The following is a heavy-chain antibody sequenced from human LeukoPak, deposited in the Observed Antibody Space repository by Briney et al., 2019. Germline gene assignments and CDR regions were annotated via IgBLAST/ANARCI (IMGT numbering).Heavy chain of an antibody. J-gene: IGHJ3*01. CDR2: SYSGGNA. CDR1: GASTSAYY. CDR3: AHSKRGGGYYINSFAV. V-gene: IGHV4-59*01. Sequence: SETLSLTCTVSGASTSAYYWSWIRQPPGKGLEWIGYSYSGGNANYNPSLKSRVTISVDTSENQFSLRLTSVTAADTAVYFCAHSKRGGGYYINSFAVWGRGALVTISS. D-gene: IGHD1-26*01.